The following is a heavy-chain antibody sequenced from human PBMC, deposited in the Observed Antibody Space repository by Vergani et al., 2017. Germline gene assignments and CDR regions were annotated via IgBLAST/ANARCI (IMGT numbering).Heavy chain of an antibody. V-gene: IGHV1-69*01. CDR2: IIPIFGTA. CDR3: AILPGGGTSIAARDAFDI. D-gene: IGHD6-6*01. Sequence: VSCKASGGTFSSYAISWVRQAPGQGLEWMGGIIPIFGTANYAQKFQGRVTITADESTSTAYMELSSLRSEDTAVYYCAILPGGGTSIAARDAFDIWGQGTMVTVSS. J-gene: IGHJ3*02. CDR1: GGTFSSYA.